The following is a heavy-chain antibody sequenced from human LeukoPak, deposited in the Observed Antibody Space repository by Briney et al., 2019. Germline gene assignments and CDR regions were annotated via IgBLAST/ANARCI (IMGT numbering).Heavy chain of an antibody. Sequence: PGGSLRLSCAASGFTFDDYAMHWVRQAPGKGLEWVSGISWNSGSIGYADSVKGRFTISRDNAKNSLYLQMNSLRAEDTAVYYCARGSYGSGSYTFDYWGQGTLVTVSS. D-gene: IGHD3-10*01. CDR2: ISWNSGSI. CDR1: GFTFDDYA. J-gene: IGHJ4*02. CDR3: ARGSYGSGSYTFDY. V-gene: IGHV3-9*01.